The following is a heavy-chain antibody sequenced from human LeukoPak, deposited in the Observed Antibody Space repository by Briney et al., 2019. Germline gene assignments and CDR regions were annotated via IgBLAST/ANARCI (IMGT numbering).Heavy chain of an antibody. D-gene: IGHD6-19*01. CDR2: ISGSGSNI. J-gene: IGHJ4*02. V-gene: IGHV3-48*03. CDR1: ALTFSSHE. Sequence: GGSLRLSCAASALTFSSHEMNWVRQAPGKGLEGISYISGSGSNIYYADSVRGRFTTSRDNAKNSLYLQMNSLRADDTAIYYCARGAATGWSNDYWGQGILVTVSS. CDR3: ARGAATGWSNDY.